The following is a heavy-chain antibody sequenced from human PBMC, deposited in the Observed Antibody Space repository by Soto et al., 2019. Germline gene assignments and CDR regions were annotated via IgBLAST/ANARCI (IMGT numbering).Heavy chain of an antibody. CDR3: ARFGGS. J-gene: IGHJ3*01. D-gene: IGHD3-16*01. CDR1: GYTLTELS. V-gene: IGHV1-24*01. CDR2: FDPEDGET. Sequence: ASVKVSCKVSGYTLTELSMHWVRQAPGKGLEWMGGFDPEDGETIYAQKFQGRVTMTKDTSTSTAYMELRSLRSDDTAVYYCARFGGSWGQGTMVTVSS.